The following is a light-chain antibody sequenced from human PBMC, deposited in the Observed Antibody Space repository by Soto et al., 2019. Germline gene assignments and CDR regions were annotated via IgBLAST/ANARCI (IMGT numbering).Light chain of an antibody. V-gene: IGKV3-11*01. CDR1: QSVSTY. CDR3: QHRVNWPLSIT. CDR2: DAF. Sequence: ELVLAQSPATLSLSPGDIATLSYRASQSVSTYLAWYQQKPGQAPRLLLHDAFNRATGIPARFSGSGSGTDFTRSISSLEPEEFAVYYCQHRVNWPLSITLGQGRRLEIK. J-gene: IGKJ5*01.